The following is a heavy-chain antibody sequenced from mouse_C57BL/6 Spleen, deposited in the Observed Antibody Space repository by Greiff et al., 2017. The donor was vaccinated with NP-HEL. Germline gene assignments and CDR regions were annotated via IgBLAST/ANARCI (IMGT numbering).Heavy chain of an antibody. V-gene: IGHV14-2*01. D-gene: IGHD2-5*01. CDR3: ALRGYSKGNWYFDV. CDR2: IDPEDGET. Sequence: EVKLMESGAELVKPGASVKLSCTASGFNIKDYYMHWVKQRTEQGLEWIGRIDPEDGETKYAPKFQGKATLTEDTSSNTAYLQLSSLTSEDTAVYYCALRGYSKGNWYFDVWGTGTTVTVSS. CDR1: GFNIKDYY. J-gene: IGHJ1*03.